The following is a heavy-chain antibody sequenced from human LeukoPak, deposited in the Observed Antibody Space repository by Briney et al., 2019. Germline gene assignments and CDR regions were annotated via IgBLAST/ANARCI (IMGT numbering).Heavy chain of an antibody. D-gene: IGHD6-19*01. CDR3: AKDRGEWLVPNDAFDI. CDR1: GFTFSDYY. CDR2: ISSSGSTI. J-gene: IGHJ3*02. Sequence: GGSLRLSCAASGFTFSDYYMSWIRQAPGKGLEWVSYISSSGSTIYYADSVKGRFTISRDNAKNSLYLQMNSLRAEDTAVYYCAKDRGEWLVPNDAFDIWGQGTMVTVSS. V-gene: IGHV3-11*01.